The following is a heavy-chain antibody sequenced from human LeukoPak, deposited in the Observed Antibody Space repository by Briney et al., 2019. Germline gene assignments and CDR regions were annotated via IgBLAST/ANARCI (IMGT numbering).Heavy chain of an antibody. CDR2: MNPNSGNT. Sequence: GASVKVSCKASGYTFSSYDINWVRQATGQGLEWMGWMNPNSGNTGYAQKFQGRVTMTRNTSISTAYMELSSLRSEDTAVYYCARVRRFLEWLFPGGYYYYGMDVWGHGTTVTVSS. V-gene: IGHV1-8*01. CDR1: GYTFSSYD. CDR3: ARVRRFLEWLFPGGYYYYGMDV. D-gene: IGHD3-3*01. J-gene: IGHJ6*02.